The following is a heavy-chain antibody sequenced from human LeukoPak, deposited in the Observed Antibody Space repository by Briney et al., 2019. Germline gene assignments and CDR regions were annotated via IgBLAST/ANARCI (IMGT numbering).Heavy chain of an antibody. V-gene: IGHV1-18*01. J-gene: IGHJ4*02. CDR2: ISAYSGNT. CDR1: GYTFTSYG. Sequence: ASVKVSCKASGYTFTSYGISWVRQAPGQGLEWMGWISAYSGNTNYAQNLQGRVTMTTDTSTSTAYMELRSLRSDDTAVYYCARAPDDYDFWSGPFDYWGRGTLVTVSS. D-gene: IGHD3-3*01. CDR3: ARAPDDYDFWSGPFDY.